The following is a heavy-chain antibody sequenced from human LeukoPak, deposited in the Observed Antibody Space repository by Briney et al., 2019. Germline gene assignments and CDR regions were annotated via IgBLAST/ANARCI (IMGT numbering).Heavy chain of an antibody. V-gene: IGHV1-46*01. D-gene: IGHD6-13*01. CDR3: ARELLAAVDY. CDR1: ENTFTNYY. CDR2: INPNGGRT. J-gene: IGHJ4*02. Sequence: GASVKVSCKASENTFTNYYMHWVRQAPGQGLEWLGLINPNGGRTAYAQNFQGRVTMTRDTSTTTLYLELSSLRSDDTAVYYCARELLAAVDYWGQGTLVTVSS.